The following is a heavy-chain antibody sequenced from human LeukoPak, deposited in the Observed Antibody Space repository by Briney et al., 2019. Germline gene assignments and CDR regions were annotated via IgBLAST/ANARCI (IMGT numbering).Heavy chain of an antibody. Sequence: SETLSLTCAVYGGSFSGYYWSWIRQPPGKGLEWIGEINHSGSTNYNPSLKSRVTISVDTSKNQFSLKLSSVTAADTAVYYCARGRLRYFDWLSLGYFDYWGQGTLVTVSS. CDR2: INHSGST. V-gene: IGHV4-34*01. D-gene: IGHD3-9*01. CDR1: GGSFSGYY. J-gene: IGHJ4*02. CDR3: ARGRLRYFDWLSLGYFDY.